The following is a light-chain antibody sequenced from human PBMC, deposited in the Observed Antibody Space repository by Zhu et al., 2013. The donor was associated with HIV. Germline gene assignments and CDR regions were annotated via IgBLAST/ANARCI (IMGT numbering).Light chain of an antibody. Sequence: SYELTQPPSVSVAPAKTARITCGGNNIGTKSVHWYQQKPGQSPTLVIYQDTKRPSGIPERFSGSNSGDTATLTISGTQAMDEADYYCQAWDSTTVIFGGGTKLTVL. CDR1: NIGTKS. CDR2: QDT. V-gene: IGLV3-1*01. J-gene: IGLJ2*01. CDR3: QAWDSTTVI.